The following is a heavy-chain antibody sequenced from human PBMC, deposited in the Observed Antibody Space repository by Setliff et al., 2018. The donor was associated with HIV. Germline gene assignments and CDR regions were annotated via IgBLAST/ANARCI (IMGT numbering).Heavy chain of an antibody. CDR2: VNTQTGSP. J-gene: IGHJ5*02. D-gene: IGHD4-17*01. CDR1: GYSFSNYA. CDR3: ARTVYGDYGGDLNWLDP. V-gene: IGHV7-4-1*02. Sequence: GASVKVSCKASGYSFSNYAMSWVRQAPGQGLEWMGWVNTQTGSPTYAQAFTGRFVFSVDTSITTAFLEISNLKAGDTAVYYCARTVYGDYGGDLNWLDPWGQGTLVTSPQ.